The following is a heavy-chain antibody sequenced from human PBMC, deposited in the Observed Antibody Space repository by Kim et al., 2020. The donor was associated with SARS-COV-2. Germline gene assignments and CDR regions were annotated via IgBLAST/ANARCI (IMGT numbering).Heavy chain of an antibody. D-gene: IGHD2-2*01. CDR1: GFTFSSYS. CDR2: ISSRSSTI. Sequence: GGSLRLSCAASGFTFSSYSMNWVRQAPGKGLEWVSYISSRSSTIYYADSVKGRFTISRDNSKNSLYLQMNSLRGEDTAVYYCARDGGAIVVVPAAYYFDYWGHGNLVTASS. CDR3: ARDGGAIVVVPAAYYFDY. V-gene: IGHV3-48*01. J-gene: IGHJ4*01.